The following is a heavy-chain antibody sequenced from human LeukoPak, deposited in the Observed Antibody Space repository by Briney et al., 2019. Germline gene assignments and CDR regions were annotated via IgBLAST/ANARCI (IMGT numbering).Heavy chain of an antibody. CDR1: GYSISSGYY. CDR3: AMIVVVPAAIPYWYFDL. CDR2: IYHSGST. J-gene: IGHJ2*01. D-gene: IGHD2-2*01. Sequence: SETLSLTCAVSGYSISSGYYWGWIRQPPGKGLEWIGSIYHSGSTYYNPSLKSRDTISVDTSKNQSSLKLSSVTAADTAVYYCAMIVVVPAAIPYWYFDLWGRGTLVTVSS. V-gene: IGHV4-38-2*01.